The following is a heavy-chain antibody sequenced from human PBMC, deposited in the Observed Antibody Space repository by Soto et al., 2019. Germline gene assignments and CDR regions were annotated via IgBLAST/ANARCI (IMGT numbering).Heavy chain of an antibody. J-gene: IGHJ4*02. Sequence: SVKVSCKASGGTFSSYLINWVRQAPGQGLEWVGGIVPIYRTADYAQKFQGRVTTTADESARTSYMELRSLKSQDTAVYYCVRDSGAKLRSSWGQGTMVNVSS. CDR3: VRDSGAKLRSS. D-gene: IGHD6-19*01. V-gene: IGHV1-69*13. CDR2: IVPIYRTA. CDR1: GGTFSSYL.